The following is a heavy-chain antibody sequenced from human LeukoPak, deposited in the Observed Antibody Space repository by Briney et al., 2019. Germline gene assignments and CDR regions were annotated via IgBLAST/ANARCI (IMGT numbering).Heavy chain of an antibody. J-gene: IGHJ4*02. CDR3: ARVGSSGVY. CDR1: GGSISSSSYC. V-gene: IGHV4-39*07. D-gene: IGHD3-22*01. CDR2: IYYSGST. Sequence: SETLSLTCTVSGGSISSSSYCWGWIRQPPGKGLEWIGSIYYSGSTYYNPSLKSRVTISVDTSKNQFSLKLSSVTAADTAVYYCARVGSSGVYWGQGTLVTVSS.